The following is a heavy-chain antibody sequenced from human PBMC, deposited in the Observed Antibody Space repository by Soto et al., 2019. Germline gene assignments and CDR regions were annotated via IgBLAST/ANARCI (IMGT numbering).Heavy chain of an antibody. V-gene: IGHV3-30*18. D-gene: IGHD3-22*01. CDR1: GFTFSSYG. CDR3: AKFHGSSGYYPLYYYYGMDV. J-gene: IGHJ6*02. Sequence: HPGGSLRLSCAASGFTFSSYGMHWVRQAPGKGLEWVAVISYDGSNKYYADSVKGRFTISRDNSKNTLYLQMNSLRAEDTAVYYCAKFHGSSGYYPLYYYYGMDVWGQGTTVTVSS. CDR2: ISYDGSNK.